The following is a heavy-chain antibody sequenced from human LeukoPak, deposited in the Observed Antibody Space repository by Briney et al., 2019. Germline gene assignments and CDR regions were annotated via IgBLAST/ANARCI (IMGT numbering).Heavy chain of an antibody. CDR1: GYSIGCGFY. Sequence: SETLSLTCTVSGYSIGCGFYWGWIRQFHGKGLQWIGSIYHSGSTYYNPSLRSRVTISLDTSKNQFSLKLTSVTAADTAVYFCARAGSGTYLSWGDTWGQGTLVTVSS. V-gene: IGHV4-38-2*02. D-gene: IGHD3-10*01. J-gene: IGHJ5*02. CDR3: ARAGSGTYLSWGDT. CDR2: IYHSGST.